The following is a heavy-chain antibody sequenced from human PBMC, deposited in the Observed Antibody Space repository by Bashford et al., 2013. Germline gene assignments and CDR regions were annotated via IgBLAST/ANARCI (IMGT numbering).Heavy chain of an antibody. CDR3: VRSETDDWVDNPFDH. J-gene: IGHJ4*02. Sequence: WRLDPADPTGRELEWIGVYLLYSGSPTTVPSLKRRLTISLDTSKNQFSLQLSSVTAADTAMYYCVRSETDDWVDNPFDHWGQGTLVTVSS. CDR2: LLYSGSP. V-gene: IGHV4-59*08. D-gene: IGHD3-9*01.